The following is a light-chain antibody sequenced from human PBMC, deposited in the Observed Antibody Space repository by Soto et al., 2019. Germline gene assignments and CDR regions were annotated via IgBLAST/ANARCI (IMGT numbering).Light chain of an antibody. J-gene: IGLJ3*02. Sequence: SYELTQPPSASVAPGQTARITCGGNNIGSKSVHWYQQKPGQAPVLVVFDNTDRPSGIPERFSGSNSGNTATLTISRVEAGDEADYYCQLWHSSSDHWVFGGGTKLTVL. V-gene: IGLV3-21*02. CDR3: QLWHSSSDHWV. CDR1: NIGSKS. CDR2: DNT.